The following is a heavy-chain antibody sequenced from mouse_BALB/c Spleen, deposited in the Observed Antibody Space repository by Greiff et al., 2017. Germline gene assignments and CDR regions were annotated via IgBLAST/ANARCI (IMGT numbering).Heavy chain of an antibody. CDR1: GFTFSSYA. J-gene: IGHJ3*01. D-gene: IGHD2-2*01. Sequence: EVQVVESGGGLVKPGGSLKLSCAASGFTFSSYAMSWVRQTPEKRLEWVASISSGGSTYYPDSVTGRFTISRDNARNILYLQMSSLRSENTAMYYCAGGYGYDWFAYWGQGTLVTVSA. CDR3: AGGYGYDWFAY. CDR2: ISSGGST. V-gene: IGHV5-6-5*01.